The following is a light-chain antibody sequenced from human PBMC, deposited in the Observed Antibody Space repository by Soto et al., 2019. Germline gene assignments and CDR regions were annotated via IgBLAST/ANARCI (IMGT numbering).Light chain of an antibody. CDR1: QSVSSY. V-gene: IGKV3-11*01. CDR2: DAS. CDR3: QQRSNSRT. Sequence: EIVMTQSPATLSLSPGERATLSCRASQSVSSYLAWYHQKPGQAPRLLIYDASNRAAGIPARFSGSGSGKDFTPTISSQKPEDFAVYYCQQRSNSRTFGGGTKVEIK. J-gene: IGKJ4*01.